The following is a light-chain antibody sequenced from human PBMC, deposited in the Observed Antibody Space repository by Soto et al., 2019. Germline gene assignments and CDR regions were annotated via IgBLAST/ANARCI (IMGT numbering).Light chain of an antibody. CDR1: SSDVGSHNF. CDR3: SSYTSSSTLVV. CDR2: EVT. Sequence: QSVLTQPASVSGSPGQSITISCTGTSSDVGSHNFVSWYQQRPGKAPKLMIFEVTKRPSGVSSRFSGSKSGNTASLTISGLQAEDEADYYCSSYTSSSTLVVFGGETKLTVL. V-gene: IGLV2-14*02. J-gene: IGLJ2*01.